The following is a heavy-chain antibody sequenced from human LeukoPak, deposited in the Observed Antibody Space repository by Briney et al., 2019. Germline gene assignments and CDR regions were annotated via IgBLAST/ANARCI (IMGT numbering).Heavy chain of an antibody. CDR1: GFTFSSYG. CDR3: AKEGLELPDYYYGMDV. J-gene: IGHJ6*02. D-gene: IGHD1-7*01. V-gene: IGHV3-30*18. Sequence: PGGSLRLSCAASGFTFSSYGMHWVRQAPGKGLEWVAVITYDGSNKYYADSVKGRFTISIANSKNTLYLQMNSLRAEDTAVYYCAKEGLELPDYYYGMDVWGQGTTVTVSS. CDR2: ITYDGSNK.